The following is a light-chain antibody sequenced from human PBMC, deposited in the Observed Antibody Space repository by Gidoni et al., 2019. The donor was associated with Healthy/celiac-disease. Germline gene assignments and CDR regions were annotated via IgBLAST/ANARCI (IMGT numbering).Light chain of an antibody. J-gene: IGKJ1*01. CDR2: GAL. CDR3: QQSYSSFTWT. CDR1: QSISSY. V-gene: IGKV1-39*01. Sequence: DIQMTQSPSSLSASVGDRVTITCRASQSISSYLNWYQQKPGKAPKLLIYGALNLQSGVPSRFSGSGSGADFTLTISSLQPEDSATYYCQQSYSSFTWTFGQGTKVEIK.